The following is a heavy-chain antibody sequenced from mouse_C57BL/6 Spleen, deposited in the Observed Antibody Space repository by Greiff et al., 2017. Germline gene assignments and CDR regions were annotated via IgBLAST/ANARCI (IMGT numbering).Heavy chain of an antibody. V-gene: IGHV1-54*01. Sequence: VQLQQSGAELVRPGTSVKVSCKASGYAFTNYLIEWVKQRPGQGLEWIGVINPGSGGTNYNEKFKGKATLTADKSSSTAYMQLSSLTSEDSAVYFWARSRGYGYDEAYWGQGTLVTVSA. CDR1: GYAFTNYL. CDR3: ARSRGYGYDEAY. D-gene: IGHD2-2*01. CDR2: INPGSGGT. J-gene: IGHJ3*01.